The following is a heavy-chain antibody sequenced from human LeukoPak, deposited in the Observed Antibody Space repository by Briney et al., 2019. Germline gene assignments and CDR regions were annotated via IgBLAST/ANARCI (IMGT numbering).Heavy chain of an antibody. CDR3: ARAHYYDSSGYYPFDY. CDR1: GYTFTSYG. CDR2: ISAYNGNT. D-gene: IGHD3-22*01. V-gene: IGHV1-18*01. Sequence: ASVKVSCKASGYTFTSYGISWVRQAPGQGLEWMGWISAYNGNTNYAQKLQGRVTMTTDTSTSTADMELSSLRSDDTAVYYCARAHYYDSSGYYPFDYWSQGTLVTVSS. J-gene: IGHJ4*02.